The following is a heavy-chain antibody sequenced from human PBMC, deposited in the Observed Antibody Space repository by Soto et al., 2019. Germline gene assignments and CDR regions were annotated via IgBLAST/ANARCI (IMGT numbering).Heavy chain of an antibody. V-gene: IGHV3-74*01. CDR1: GFTFSGYW. Sequence: EVQLVESGGGVVPPGGSLRLSCAASGFTFSGYWMHWVRQAPGKGLMWVSRINGDGRTTNYADSVKGRFTISRENAKNTLDLQMNSLRAEDTAVYYCARAAYGEYWFDPWGQGTLVTVSS. D-gene: IGHD4-17*01. CDR3: ARAAYGEYWFDP. CDR2: INGDGRTT. J-gene: IGHJ5*02.